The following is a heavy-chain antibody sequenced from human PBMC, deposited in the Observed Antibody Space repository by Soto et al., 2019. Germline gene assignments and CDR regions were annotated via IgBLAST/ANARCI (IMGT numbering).Heavy chain of an antibody. CDR3: ARHPERIAQIGWFDP. V-gene: IGHV3-11*04. CDR2: ISSSSSTI. Sequence: GGSLRLSCAASGFSLSDYFMSWLRQAPGKGLEWVSYISSSSSTIYYADSVKGRFTISRDNAKNSLYLQMNSLRAEDTAVYYCARHPERIAQIGWFDPWGQGTLVTVSS. J-gene: IGHJ5*02. CDR1: GFSLSDYF. D-gene: IGHD6-13*01.